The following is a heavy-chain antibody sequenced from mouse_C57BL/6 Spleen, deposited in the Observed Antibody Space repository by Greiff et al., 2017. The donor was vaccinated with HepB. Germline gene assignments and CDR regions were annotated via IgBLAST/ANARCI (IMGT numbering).Heavy chain of an antibody. CDR2: IHPNSGST. Sequence: QVQLQQPGAELVKPGASVKLSCKASGYTFTSYWMHWVKQRPGQGLEWIGMIHPNSGSTNYNEKFKSKATLTVDKSSSTAYMQLSSLTSEDSAVYYCARETNWDPYRYFDVWGTGTTVTVSS. J-gene: IGHJ1*03. CDR1: GYTFTSYW. D-gene: IGHD4-1*01. V-gene: IGHV1-64*01. CDR3: ARETNWDPYRYFDV.